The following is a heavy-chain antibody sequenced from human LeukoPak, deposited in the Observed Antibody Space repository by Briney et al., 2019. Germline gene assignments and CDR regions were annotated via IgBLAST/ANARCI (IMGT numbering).Heavy chain of an antibody. CDR1: GGSISSYY. J-gene: IGHJ5*02. Sequence: SETLSLTCTVSGGSISSYYWSWIRQPPGKGLEWIGYIYYSGSTNYNPSLKSRVTISVDTSKNQFSLKLSSVTAADTAVYYCARKPYVAAAGGWFDPWGQGTLVTVSS. V-gene: IGHV4-59*08. D-gene: IGHD6-13*01. CDR2: IYYSGST. CDR3: ARKPYVAAAGGWFDP.